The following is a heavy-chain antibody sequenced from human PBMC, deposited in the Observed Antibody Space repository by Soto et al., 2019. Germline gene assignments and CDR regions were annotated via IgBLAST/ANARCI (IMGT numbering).Heavy chain of an antibody. D-gene: IGHD3-10*01. CDR3: ARDRGLSSAWFDY. J-gene: IGHJ4*02. V-gene: IGHV3-72*01. CDR2: TRDRDNSFLT. Sequence: EVQLVESGGASVQPGGSLRLSCAASGFSFSDHYMDWLRLAPGQGLEWVARTRDRDNSFLTEYAASVRGRFTISRDNSKTLLYLQMNRLRTEDTAVYYCARDRGLSSAWFDYWGPGTQVTVSS. CDR1: GFSFSDHY.